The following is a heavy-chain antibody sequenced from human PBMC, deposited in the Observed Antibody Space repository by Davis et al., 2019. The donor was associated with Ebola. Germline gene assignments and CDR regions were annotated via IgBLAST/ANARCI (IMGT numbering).Heavy chain of an antibody. CDR1: GYTFTGYY. CDR3: ARDSSIIAVYYYYGMDV. Sequence: AASVKVSCKASGYTFTGYYMHWVRQAPGQGLEWMGWINPNSGGTNYAQKFQGWVTMTRDTSISTAYMELSRLRSDDTAVYYCARDSSIIAVYYYYGMDVWGQGTTVTVSS. D-gene: IGHD3-3*02. J-gene: IGHJ6*02. CDR2: INPNSGGT. V-gene: IGHV1-2*04.